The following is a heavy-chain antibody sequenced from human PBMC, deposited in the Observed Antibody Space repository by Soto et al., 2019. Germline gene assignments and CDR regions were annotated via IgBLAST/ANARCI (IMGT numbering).Heavy chain of an antibody. CDR1: GFTFSNYG. Sequence: QVQLVESGGGVVQPGRSLRISCAASGFTFSNYGMHWVRQAPGKGLEWVAVIWYDGSKKYYADSVKGRFTISRDNSKNTLYLQMNSLRVDDTAVYYCATTHQAVSGLTIGLFDYWGQGTLVIVSS. V-gene: IGHV3-33*01. CDR2: IWYDGSKK. CDR3: ATTHQAVSGLTIGLFDY. D-gene: IGHD3-9*01. J-gene: IGHJ4*02.